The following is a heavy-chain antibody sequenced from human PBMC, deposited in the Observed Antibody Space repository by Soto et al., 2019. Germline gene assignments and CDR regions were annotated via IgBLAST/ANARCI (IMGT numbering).Heavy chain of an antibody. V-gene: IGHV3-13*01. D-gene: IGHD3-10*01. CDR2: IGTAGDT. CDR1: GFTFSSYD. Sequence: PGGSLRLSCAASGFTFSSYDMHWVRQATGKGLEWVSAIGTAGDTYYPGSVKGRFTISRENAKNSLYLQMNSLRAGDTAVYYCARGYYGSGSYYKNYYYGMDVWGQGTTVTVSS. CDR3: ARGYYGSGSYYKNYYYGMDV. J-gene: IGHJ6*02.